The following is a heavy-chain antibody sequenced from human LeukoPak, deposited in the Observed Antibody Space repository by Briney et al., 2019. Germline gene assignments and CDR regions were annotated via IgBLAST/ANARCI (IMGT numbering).Heavy chain of an antibody. CDR2: INAGNGNT. J-gene: IGHJ3*02. V-gene: IGHV1-3*01. CDR3: TIGLAGDWDAFDI. CDR1: GYTFTSYA. Sequence: ASVKVSCKASGYTFTSYAMHWVRQAPGQRLEWMGWINAGNGNTKYSQKLQGRVTIARDTSASTIYMELSSLRFEDTAAYFCTIGLAGDWDAFDIWGLGTMVTVSS. D-gene: IGHD3/OR15-3a*01.